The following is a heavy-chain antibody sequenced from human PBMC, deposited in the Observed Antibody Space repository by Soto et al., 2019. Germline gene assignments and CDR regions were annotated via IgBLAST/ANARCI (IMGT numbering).Heavy chain of an antibody. Sequence: GGSLRLSCAASGFTFSSYAMSWVRQAPGKGLEWVSAISGSGGSTYYADSVKGRFTISRDNSKNTLYLQMNSLRAEDTAVYYCAKVEGEVGPHYYYGMDVWGQGTTVPVSS. J-gene: IGHJ6*02. CDR2: ISGSGGST. CDR1: GFTFSSYA. CDR3: AKVEGEVGPHYYYGMDV. D-gene: IGHD1-26*01. V-gene: IGHV3-23*01.